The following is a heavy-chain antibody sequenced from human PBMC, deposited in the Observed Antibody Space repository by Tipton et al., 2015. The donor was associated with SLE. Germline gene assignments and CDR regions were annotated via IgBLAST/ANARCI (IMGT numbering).Heavy chain of an antibody. J-gene: IGHJ6*02. CDR3: ARELRFLEWSLYYYYYGMDV. V-gene: IGHV4-59*11. CDR2: IYYSGST. CDR1: GGSISSHY. Sequence: TLSLTCTVSGGSISSHYWSWIRQPPGKGLEWIGYIYYSGSTNYNPSLKSRVTISVDTSKNQFSLKLSSVTAADTAVYYCARELRFLEWSLYYYYYGMDVWGQGTTVTVSS. D-gene: IGHD3-3*01.